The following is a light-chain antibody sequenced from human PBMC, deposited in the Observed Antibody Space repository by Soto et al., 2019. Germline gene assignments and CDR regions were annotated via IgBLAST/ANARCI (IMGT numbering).Light chain of an antibody. CDR2: GNS. J-gene: IGLJ1*01. CDR3: QSYDRSLSALYV. V-gene: IGLV1-40*01. CDR1: SSNIGAGYD. Sequence: QSVLTQPPSVSGAPGQRVTISCTGSSSNIGAGYDVHWYQQLPGTAPKLLIYGNSNRPSGVPDRFSGSKSGTSASLAITGLQAEDEADYYCQSYDRSLSALYVFGNGTKVTVL.